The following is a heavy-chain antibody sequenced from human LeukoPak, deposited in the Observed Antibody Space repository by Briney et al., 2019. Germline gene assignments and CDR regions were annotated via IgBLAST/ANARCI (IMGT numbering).Heavy chain of an antibody. V-gene: IGHV1-2*02. Sequence: SVKVSCKASGYTFTGYYMHWVRQAPGQGLEWMGWINPNSGGTNYAQKFQGRVTMTRDTSISTAYMELSRLRSDDTAVYYCASSSTSSPGGYYYYYMDVWGKGTTVTVSS. J-gene: IGHJ6*03. CDR1: GYTFTGYY. CDR2: INPNSGGT. D-gene: IGHD6-6*01. CDR3: ASSSTSSPGGYYYYYMDV.